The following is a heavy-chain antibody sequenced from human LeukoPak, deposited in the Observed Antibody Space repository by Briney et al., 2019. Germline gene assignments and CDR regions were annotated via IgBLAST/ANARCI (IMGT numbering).Heavy chain of an antibody. CDR2: IYYSGST. D-gene: IGHD3-10*01. CDR1: GYSISSGYF. Sequence: PSETLSLTCTVSGYSISSGYFWGWIRQPPGKGLEWIGYIYYSGSTNYNPSLKSRVTISVDTSKNQFSLKLSSVTAADTAVYYCARAFYGSGKWFDPWGQGTLVTVSS. CDR3: ARAFYGSGKWFDP. J-gene: IGHJ5*02. V-gene: IGHV4-61*01.